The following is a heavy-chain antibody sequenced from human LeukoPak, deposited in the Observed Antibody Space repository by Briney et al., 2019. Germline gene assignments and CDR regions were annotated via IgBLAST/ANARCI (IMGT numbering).Heavy chain of an antibody. D-gene: IGHD2-2*01. CDR3: AKGPVIPAATYYFDY. Sequence: PGGSLRLSCAAPGFTFSSYSMNWVRQAPGKGLEWVSSISSSSSYIYYADSVKGRFTISRDNSKNMLYLQMNSLRAEDTAVYYCAKGPVIPAATYYFDYWGQGTLVTVSS. V-gene: IGHV3-21*04. CDR1: GFTFSSYS. CDR2: ISSSSSYI. J-gene: IGHJ4*02.